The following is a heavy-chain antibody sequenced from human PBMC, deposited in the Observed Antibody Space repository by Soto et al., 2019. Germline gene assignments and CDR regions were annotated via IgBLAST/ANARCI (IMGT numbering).Heavy chain of an antibody. D-gene: IGHD5-12*01. J-gene: IGHJ4*02. CDR3: ARALRDGYNYEGY. V-gene: IGHV3-48*03. CDR1: GFTFSSYE. CDR2: ISSSGSTL. Sequence: PGGSLRLSCAASGFTFSSYEMNWVRQAPPPGLELVSCISSSGSTLYYADSVKGRFPISRDNAKNSLYLQMNSLRAEDTAVYYCARALRDGYNYEGYWGQGTLVTVSS.